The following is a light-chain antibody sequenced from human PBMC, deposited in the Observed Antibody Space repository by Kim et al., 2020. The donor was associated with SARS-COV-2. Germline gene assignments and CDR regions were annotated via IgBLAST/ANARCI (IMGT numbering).Light chain of an antibody. CDR1: NIGSKN. Sequence: SVALRQTDRITCGGNNIGSKNVHWYQQKPGQAPVLVIYRDSNRPSGIPERFSGSNSGNTATLTISRAQAGDEADYYCQVWDSSTVVFGTGTKVTVL. CDR2: RDS. CDR3: QVWDSSTVV. V-gene: IGLV3-9*01. J-gene: IGLJ1*01.